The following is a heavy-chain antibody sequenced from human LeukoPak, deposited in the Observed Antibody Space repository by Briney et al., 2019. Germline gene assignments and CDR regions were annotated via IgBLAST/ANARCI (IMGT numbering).Heavy chain of an antibody. CDR1: GFTFSDSF. CDR3: ATSSWYRLAY. D-gene: IGHD6-13*01. CDR2: SRNKADSYTA. V-gene: IGHV3-72*01. Sequence: PGGSLILSCAASGFTFSDSFMSWVRRAPGKGLEWVGRSRNKADSYTAEYAASVKGRFTISRDESKNSLYLQISSPETEDAAVYYCATSSWYRLAYWGQGSLVTVSS. J-gene: IGHJ4*02.